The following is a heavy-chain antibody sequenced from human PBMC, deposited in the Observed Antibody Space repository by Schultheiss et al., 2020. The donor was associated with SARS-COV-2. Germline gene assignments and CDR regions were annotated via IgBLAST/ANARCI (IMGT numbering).Heavy chain of an antibody. J-gene: IGHJ3*02. CDR2: IYYSGST. CDR1: GGSFSGYY. Sequence: SETLSLTCAVDGGSFSGYYWSWLRQPPGKGLEWIGYIYYSGSTYYNPSLKSRVTISVDTSKNQFSLKLSSVTAADTAVYYCARAHQYCSGGSCYPDAFDIWGQGTMVTVSS. CDR3: ARAHQYCSGGSCYPDAFDI. V-gene: IGHV4-34*01. D-gene: IGHD2-15*01.